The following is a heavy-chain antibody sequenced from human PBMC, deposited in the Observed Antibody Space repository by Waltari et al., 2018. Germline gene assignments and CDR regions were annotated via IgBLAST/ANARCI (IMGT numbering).Heavy chain of an antibody. V-gene: IGHV4-4*07. D-gene: IGHD3-3*01. CDR1: GGSISSYY. CDR2: IYTSGST. Sequence: QVQLQESGPGLVKPSETLSLTCTVSGGSISSYYWSWIRQPAGKGLEWIGRIYTSGSTTYNPSLKSRVTMSVDTSKNQFSLKLSSVTAADTAVYYCARVGSSWGDNWFDPWGQGTLVTVSS. J-gene: IGHJ5*02. CDR3: ARVGSSWGDNWFDP.